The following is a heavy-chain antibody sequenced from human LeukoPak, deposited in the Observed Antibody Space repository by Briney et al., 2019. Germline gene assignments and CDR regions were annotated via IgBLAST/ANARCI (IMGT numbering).Heavy chain of an antibody. CDR2: IRYDGSNK. J-gene: IGHJ5*02. D-gene: IGHD3-10*01. CDR1: GFTFSSYG. CDR3: RNYYGSGSYYNA. V-gene: IGHV3-30*02. Sequence: PGGSLRLSCAASGFTFSSYGMHWVRQAPGKGLEWVAFIRYDGSNKYYADSVEGRFTISRDNSKNTLYLQMNSLRAEDTAVYYCRNYYGSGSYYNAWGQGTLVTVSS.